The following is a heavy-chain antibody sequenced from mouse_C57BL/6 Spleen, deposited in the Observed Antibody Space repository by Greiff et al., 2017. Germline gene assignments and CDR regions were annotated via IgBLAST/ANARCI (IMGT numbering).Heavy chain of an antibody. CDR1: GYTFTDYN. CDR3: ARRGYYGSSYEEVQCYFDY. V-gene: IGHV1-22*01. CDR2: INPNNGGT. Sequence: EVQLQQSGPELVKPGASVKMSCKASGYTFTDYNMHWVKQSHGKSLEWIGYINPNNGGTSYNQKFKGKATLTVNKSSSTAYMELRSLTSEDSAVYYCARRGYYGSSYEEVQCYFDYWGQGTTLTVSS. J-gene: IGHJ2*01. D-gene: IGHD1-1*01.